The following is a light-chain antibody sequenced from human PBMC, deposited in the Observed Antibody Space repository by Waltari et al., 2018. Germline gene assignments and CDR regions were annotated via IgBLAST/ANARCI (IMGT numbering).Light chain of an antibody. CDR3: GTWDSSLRTVV. CDR1: SSNMGTRY. Sequence: QSVLTHPPSVSTAPQQMVHISCPVRSSNMGTRYVSWYQQLPGTAPKPLLYDNNKRPSGTPARFSGSKSGTSATLGITGLQTGDEADYYCGTWDSSLRTVVFGGGTKLTVL. J-gene: IGLJ2*01. CDR2: DNN. V-gene: IGLV1-51*01.